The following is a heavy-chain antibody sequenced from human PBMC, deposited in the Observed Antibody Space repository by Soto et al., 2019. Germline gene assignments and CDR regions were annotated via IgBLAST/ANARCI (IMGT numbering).Heavy chain of an antibody. J-gene: IGHJ5*02. V-gene: IGHV1-69*13. CDR3: ARDRRYSYGSWFDP. D-gene: IGHD5-18*01. CDR2: IIPIFGTA. Sequence: GASVKVSCKASGGTFSSYAISWVRQAPGQGLEWMGGIIPIFGTANYAQKFQGRVTITADESTSTAYMELSSLRSEDTAVYYCARDRRYSYGSWFDPWGQGTLVTVSS. CDR1: GGTFSSYA.